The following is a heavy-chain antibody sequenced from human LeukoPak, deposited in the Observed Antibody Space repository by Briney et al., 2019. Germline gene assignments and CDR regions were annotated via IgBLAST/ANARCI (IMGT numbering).Heavy chain of an antibody. Sequence: GGSLRLSCAASGFTFSSYWMSWVRQAPGEGLEWVANIKQDGSQKNYVDSVRGRFTISRDNAKNSLYLQMDSLKIEDTAVYYCTTDRYYDNSELQFQHWGQGTLVTVSS. CDR3: TTDRYYDNSELQFQH. D-gene: IGHD3-22*01. J-gene: IGHJ1*01. V-gene: IGHV3-7*03. CDR2: IKQDGSQK. CDR1: GFTFSSYW.